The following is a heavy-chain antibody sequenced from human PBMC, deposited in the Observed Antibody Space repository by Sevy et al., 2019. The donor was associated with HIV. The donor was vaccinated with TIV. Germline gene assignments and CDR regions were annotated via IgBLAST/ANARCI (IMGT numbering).Heavy chain of an antibody. V-gene: IGHV1-2*02. CDR3: ASSSGYCSSTSCPRHWGAFDI. CDR1: GYTFTGYY. D-gene: IGHD2-2*03. Sequence: ASVKVSCKASGYTFTGYYMHWVRQAPGQGLEWMGWINPNSGDTNYAQKFQGRVTMTRDTSISTAYMELSRLRSDDTAVYYCASSSGYCSSTSCPRHWGAFDIWGQGTMVTVSS. J-gene: IGHJ3*02. CDR2: INPNSGDT.